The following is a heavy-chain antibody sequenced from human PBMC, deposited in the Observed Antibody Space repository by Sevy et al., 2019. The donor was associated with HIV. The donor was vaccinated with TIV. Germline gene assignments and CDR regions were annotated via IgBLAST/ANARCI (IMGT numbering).Heavy chain of an antibody. CDR1: GFTFSSYA. V-gene: IGHV3-23*01. J-gene: IGHJ5*02. CDR3: AKWSLGSGYSRYNWFDP. Sequence: GGSLRLSCAASGFTFSSYAMSWVRQAPGKGLEWVSAIRGSGGSTYYADSVKGRFTISRDNSKNTLYLQMNSLRAEDTAVYYCAKWSLGSGYSRYNWFDPWGQGTLVTVSS. CDR2: IRGSGGST. D-gene: IGHD3-3*01.